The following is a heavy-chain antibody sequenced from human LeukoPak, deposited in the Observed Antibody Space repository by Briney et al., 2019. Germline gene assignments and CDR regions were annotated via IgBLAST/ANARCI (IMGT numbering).Heavy chain of an antibody. Sequence: GESLKISCKGSGYSFSSYWIGWVRQMPGKGLEWMGIVYPGDSATRYSPSFQGQVTISADRSITTAYLQWRSLKASDTAMYYCVRFAYGSDFFPGHYWGQGTRVTVSS. CDR3: VRFAYGSDFFPGHY. V-gene: IGHV5-51*01. CDR2: VYPGDSAT. CDR1: GYSFSSYW. D-gene: IGHD3/OR15-3a*01. J-gene: IGHJ4*02.